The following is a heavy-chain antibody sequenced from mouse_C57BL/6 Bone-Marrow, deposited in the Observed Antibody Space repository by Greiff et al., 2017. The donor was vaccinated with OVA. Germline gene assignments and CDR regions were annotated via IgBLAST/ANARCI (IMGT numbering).Heavy chain of an antibody. Sequence: QVQLQQPGAELVGPGSSVKLSCKASGYTFTSYGMDWVKQRPGQGLEWIGNMYTSDSETHYNQKFKDKATLTVDKSYSTAYKQLSSLTSEDSAVYYCATDYWGQGTTLTVSS. CDR2: MYTSDSET. CDR1: GYTFTSYG. V-gene: IGHV1-61*01. CDR3: ATDY. J-gene: IGHJ2*01.